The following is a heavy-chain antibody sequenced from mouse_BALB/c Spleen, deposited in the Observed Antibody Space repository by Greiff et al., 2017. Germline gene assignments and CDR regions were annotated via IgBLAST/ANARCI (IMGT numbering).Heavy chain of an antibody. CDR2: ISYSGST. V-gene: IGHV3-2*02. CDR3: ARGLRLPFDY. J-gene: IGHJ2*01. Sequence: EVQLQQSGPGLVKPSQSLSLTCTVTGYSITSDYAWNWIRQFPGNKLEWMGYISYSGSTSYNPSLKSRISITRDTSKNQFFLQLNSVTTEDTATYYCARGLRLPFDYWGQGTTLTVSS. CDR1: GYSITSDYA. D-gene: IGHD1-2*01.